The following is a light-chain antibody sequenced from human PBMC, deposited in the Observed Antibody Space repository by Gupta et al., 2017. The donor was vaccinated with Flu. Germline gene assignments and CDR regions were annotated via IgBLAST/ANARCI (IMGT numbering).Light chain of an antibody. Sequence: SSLSASVGDRVTITCQASQDISHYLNWYQQKPGQAPKLLIYDASHWETGVPSRFSGSGYGTIXPFTITXRQQEDFATYYCQQYHNVPPCTFGXGTKVEI. V-gene: IGKV1-33*01. CDR1: QDISHY. J-gene: IGKJ2*02. CDR3: QQYHNVPPCT. CDR2: DAS.